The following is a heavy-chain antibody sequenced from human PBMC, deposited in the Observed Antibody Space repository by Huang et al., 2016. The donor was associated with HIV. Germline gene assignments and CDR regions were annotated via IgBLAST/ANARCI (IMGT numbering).Heavy chain of an antibody. Sequence: QITLKECGPTLVKPTQTLTLTCTFSGFSLTSSGVAVGWIRQPPGNALEWLALIYWDNEERFSPSLKTRLTITKDTPKNEVVLTMTNMDPVDTATYYCVHRLRYGKWYVDYWGQGVLVTVSS. V-gene: IGHV2-5*02. D-gene: IGHD6-13*01. CDR2: IYWDNEE. J-gene: IGHJ4*02. CDR1: GFSLTSSGVA. CDR3: VHRLRYGKWYVDY.